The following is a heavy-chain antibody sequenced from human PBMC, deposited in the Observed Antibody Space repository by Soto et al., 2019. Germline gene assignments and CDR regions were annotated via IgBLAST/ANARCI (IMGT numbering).Heavy chain of an antibody. CDR2: IGTAGDT. V-gene: IGHV3-13*04. CDR1: GFTFSSYD. J-gene: IGHJ6*02. D-gene: IGHD6-19*01. Sequence: EVQLVESGGGLVQPGGSLRLSCAASGFTFSSYDMHWVRQATGKGLEWVSAIGTAGDTYYPGSVKGRFTISRENATSALYLQMNSLRAGDTAVYYCARAAVDYYYYGMDVWGQGTTVTVSS. CDR3: ARAAVDYYYYGMDV.